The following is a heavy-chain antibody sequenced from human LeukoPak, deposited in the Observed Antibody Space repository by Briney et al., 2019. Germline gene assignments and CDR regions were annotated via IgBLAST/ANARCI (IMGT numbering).Heavy chain of an antibody. CDR2: INHSGST. CDR3: ARIYYDSSGYPPDWYFDL. V-gene: IGHV4-34*01. J-gene: IGHJ2*01. CDR1: AGSFSAYY. Sequence: PSETLSLTCAVYAGSFSAYYWSWIRQPPGKGLEWIGEINHSGSTNYNPSLKSRVTISVDTSKNQFSLKLSSVTAADTAVYCCARIYYDSSGYPPDWYFDLWGRGTLVTVSS. D-gene: IGHD3-22*01.